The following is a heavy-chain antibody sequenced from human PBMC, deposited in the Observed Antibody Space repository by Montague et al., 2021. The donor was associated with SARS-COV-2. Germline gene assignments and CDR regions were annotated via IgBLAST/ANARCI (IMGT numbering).Heavy chain of an antibody. CDR3: ARDCDDSSGYYYVNDAFDI. Sequence: SLRLSCVASGFTFSSYWMSWVRQAPGKGLEWVANIKQDGSEKYYVYSXKGRFTISRDNAKNSLYLQMNSLRAEDTAVYYCARDCDDSSGYYYVNDAFDIWGQGTMVTVSS. CDR1: GFTFSSYW. D-gene: IGHD3-22*01. CDR2: IKQDGSEK. J-gene: IGHJ3*02. V-gene: IGHV3-7*01.